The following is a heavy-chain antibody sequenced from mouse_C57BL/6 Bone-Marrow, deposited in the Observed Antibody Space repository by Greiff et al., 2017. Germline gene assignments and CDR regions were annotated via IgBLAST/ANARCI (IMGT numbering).Heavy chain of an antibody. CDR1: GYTFTSYD. CDR2: IYPRDGST. CDR3: ARSRITTVVAHWYFDV. V-gene: IGHV1-85*01. J-gene: IGHJ1*03. Sequence: QVQLQQSGPELVKPGASVKLSCKASGYTFTSYDINWVKQRPGQGLEWIGWIYPRDGSTKYNEKFKGKAALTVDTSSSTAYMELHSLTSEDSAVYFCARSRITTVVAHWYFDVWGTGTTVTVSS. D-gene: IGHD1-1*01.